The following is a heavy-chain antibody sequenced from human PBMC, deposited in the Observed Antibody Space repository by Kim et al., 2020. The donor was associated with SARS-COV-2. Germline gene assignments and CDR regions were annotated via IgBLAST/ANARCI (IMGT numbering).Heavy chain of an antibody. CDR1: GFTFSSYG. CDR2: IWYDGSNK. Sequence: GGSLRLSCAASGFTFSSYGMHWVRQAPGKGLEWVAVIWYDGSNKYYADSVKGRFTISRDNSKNTLYLQMNSLRAEDTAVYYCARALGSTSHYGMDVWGQGTTVTVSS. D-gene: IGHD2-2*01. V-gene: IGHV3-33*01. CDR3: ARALGSTSHYGMDV. J-gene: IGHJ6*02.